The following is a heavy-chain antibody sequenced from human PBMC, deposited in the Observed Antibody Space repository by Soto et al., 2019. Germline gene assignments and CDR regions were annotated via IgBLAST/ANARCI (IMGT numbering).Heavy chain of an antibody. J-gene: IGHJ4*02. Sequence: SGPTLVNPTQTLTQTCTFSGFSLSTSEVAVGWIRQPPGEALEWLALIYWDDDKRYNPSPENRLTIAKYTSQNQVVLRMTNMAPVDTATYYCAHRTQAAAGFPYWGQGTLVTVSS. D-gene: IGHD6-13*01. CDR3: AHRTQAAAGFPY. CDR1: GFSLSTSEVA. V-gene: IGHV2-5*02. CDR2: IYWDDDK.